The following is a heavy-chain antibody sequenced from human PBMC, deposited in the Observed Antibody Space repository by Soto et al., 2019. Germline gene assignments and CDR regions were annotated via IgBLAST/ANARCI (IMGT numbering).Heavy chain of an antibody. Sequence: ASVKVSCKASGYTFTSYYMHWVRQAPGQGLEWMGIINPSGGSTSYAQKFQGRVTMTRDTSTSTVYMELSSLRSEDTAVYYCARDSRLLRFLEWPRMDVWGQGTTVTVS. V-gene: IGHV1-46*01. J-gene: IGHJ6*02. CDR3: ARDSRLLRFLEWPRMDV. CDR2: INPSGGST. D-gene: IGHD3-3*01. CDR1: GYTFTSYY.